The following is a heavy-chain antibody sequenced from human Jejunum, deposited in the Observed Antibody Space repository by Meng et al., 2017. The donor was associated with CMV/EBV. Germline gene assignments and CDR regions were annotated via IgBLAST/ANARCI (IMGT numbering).Heavy chain of an antibody. Sequence: CVASGFTFSNSWMHWVRQVPGKGLLWVSRINSDGSSTKYADSVKGRFTTSRDNAKNTLYLQLSSLRAEDTALYYCVVGHDSRKVAYWGQGTLVTVSS. V-gene: IGHV3-74*01. CDR3: VVGHDSRKVAY. J-gene: IGHJ4*02. CDR1: GFTFSNSW. D-gene: IGHD2-15*01. CDR2: INSDGSST.